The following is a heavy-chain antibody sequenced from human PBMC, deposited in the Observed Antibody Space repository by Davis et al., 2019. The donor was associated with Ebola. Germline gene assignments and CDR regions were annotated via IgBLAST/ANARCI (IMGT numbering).Heavy chain of an antibody. V-gene: IGHV3-74*01. CDR2: INSDGSAT. J-gene: IGHJ4*02. CDR3: TSGASCPH. D-gene: IGHD2-2*01. CDR1: GFTFSSYA. Sequence: GESLKISCAASGFTFSSYAMSWVRQAPGKGLVWVSRINSDGSATSYADSVKGRFTISRDNAKNTLYLQMNSLRAEDTAVYYCTSGASCPHWGQGTLVTVSS.